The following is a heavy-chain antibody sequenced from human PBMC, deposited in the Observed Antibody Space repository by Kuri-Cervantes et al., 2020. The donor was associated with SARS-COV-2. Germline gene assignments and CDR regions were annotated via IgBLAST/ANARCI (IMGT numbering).Heavy chain of an antibody. D-gene: IGHD2-8*01. J-gene: IGHJ1*01. Sequence: GGSLRLSCAASGFPFNHAWMNWVRQVPGKGLEWVAVISYDGSNKCYADSVKGRFTISRDNSQNTLYLQMKSLTSEDTAIYYCAKDRLGVPDFWGQGTLVNVSS. V-gene: IGHV3-30*18. CDR1: GFPFNHAW. CDR2: ISYDGSNK. CDR3: AKDRLGVPDF.